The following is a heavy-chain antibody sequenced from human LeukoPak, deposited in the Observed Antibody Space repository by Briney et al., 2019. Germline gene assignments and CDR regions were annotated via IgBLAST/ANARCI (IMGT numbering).Heavy chain of an antibody. V-gene: IGHV3-11*06. CDR1: GFTFSDYY. Sequence: TGGSLRLSCAASGFTFSDYYMSWIRQAPGKGLEWISYITSSSSDTNYADSVKGRFTISRDNAKKSLYLQMNSLTAGDTAVYFCSRVGSSGWPNYFDSWGQGTLVTVSS. CDR2: ITSSSSDT. J-gene: IGHJ4*02. CDR3: SRVGSSGWPNYFDS. D-gene: IGHD6-19*01.